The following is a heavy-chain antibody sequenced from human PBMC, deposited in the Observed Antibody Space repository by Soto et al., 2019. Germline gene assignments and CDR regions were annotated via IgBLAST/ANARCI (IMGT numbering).Heavy chain of an antibody. CDR1: GGSISSSNW. CDR3: AGRGHIAAAGTHDY. V-gene: IGHV4-4*02. J-gene: IGHJ4*02. Sequence: QVQLQESGPGLVKPSGTLSLTCAVSGGSISSSNWWSWVRQPPGKGLEWIGEIHHIGSTNYNPSLKSRVTISVDKSKNQFSPKLSSVTAAGRAVYYCAGRGHIAAAGTHDYWGQGTLVTVSS. CDR2: IHHIGST. D-gene: IGHD6-13*01.